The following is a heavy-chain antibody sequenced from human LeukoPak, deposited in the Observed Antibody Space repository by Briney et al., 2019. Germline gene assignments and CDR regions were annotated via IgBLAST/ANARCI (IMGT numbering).Heavy chain of an antibody. V-gene: IGHV4-34*01. CDR3: ARLTPYYDFRSGYYHDAFDI. D-gene: IGHD3-3*01. CDR2: INHSVRT. Sequence: SETLSLTCAVYGGSFIGYFWSWIRQPPGKGLECMGEINHSVRTNHNPPLQCRVTIPVAKSKNQSSFKLSSITAADTAVYYCARLTPYYDFRSGYYHDAFDIWGQGTMVTASS. J-gene: IGHJ3*02. CDR1: GGSFIGYF.